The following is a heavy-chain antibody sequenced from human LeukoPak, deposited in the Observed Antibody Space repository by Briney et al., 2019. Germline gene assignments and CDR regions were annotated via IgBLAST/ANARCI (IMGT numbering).Heavy chain of an antibody. J-gene: IGHJ4*02. Sequence: GGSLRLSCAASGFTFSSYAMSWVRQAPGKGLEWVSAISGSGNSTYYADSVKGRFTISRDDSKNTLYLQMNSLRAEDTAVYYCAKDILSEDIVVVPAAMPGDYWGQGTLVTVSS. CDR1: GFTFSSYA. V-gene: IGHV3-23*01. CDR3: AKDILSEDIVVVPAAMPGDY. CDR2: ISGSGNST. D-gene: IGHD2-2*01.